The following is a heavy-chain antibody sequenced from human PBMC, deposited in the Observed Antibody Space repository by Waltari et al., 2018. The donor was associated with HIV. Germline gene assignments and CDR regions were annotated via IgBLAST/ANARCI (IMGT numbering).Heavy chain of an antibody. CDR1: GGSISSYY. J-gene: IGHJ4*02. CDR2: IYYSGST. D-gene: IGHD6-13*01. Sequence: QVQLQESGPGLVKPSETLSLTCTVPGGSISSYYWRWIRQPPGKGLEWIGYIYYSGSTNYNPSLKSRVTISVDTSKNQFSLKLSSVTAADTAVYYCARIGAAAGNYWGQGTLVTVSS. CDR3: ARIGAAAGNY. V-gene: IGHV4-59*08.